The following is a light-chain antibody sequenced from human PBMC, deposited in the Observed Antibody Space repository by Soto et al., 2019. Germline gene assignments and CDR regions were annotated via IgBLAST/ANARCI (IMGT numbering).Light chain of an antibody. CDR3: QQRSNWLT. V-gene: IGKV3-11*01. J-gene: IGKJ4*01. CDR2: DAS. CDR1: QSVSDY. Sequence: ESVLTQSPATLSVSPGERSTLSCRASQSVSDYVAWYQQKPGQAPRLLIYDASNRATGIPARFSGSGSGTDFTLTISSLEPEDFAVYYCQQRSNWLTFGGGTKVDIK.